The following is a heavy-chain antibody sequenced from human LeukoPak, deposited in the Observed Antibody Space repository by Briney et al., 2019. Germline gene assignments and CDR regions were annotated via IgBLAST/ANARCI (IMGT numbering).Heavy chain of an antibody. J-gene: IGHJ3*02. CDR2: LDPEDGET. CDR1: GYTLTELS. V-gene: IGHV1-24*01. CDR3: ATDLELGGSGSYLALDI. D-gene: IGHD3-10*01. Sequence: ASVKVSCKVSGYTLTELSMHWVRQAPGKGLEWMGGLDPEDGETIYAQKFQGRVTMTEDTSTDTAYMELNSLRSEDTAVYYCATDLELGGSGSYLALDIWGQGTMVTVSS.